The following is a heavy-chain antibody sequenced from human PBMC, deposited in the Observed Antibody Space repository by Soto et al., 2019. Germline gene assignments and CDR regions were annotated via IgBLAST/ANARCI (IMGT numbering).Heavy chain of an antibody. D-gene: IGHD3-3*01. CDR3: ARGEPFILVLEL. CDR1: EDTFVSYA. Sequence: QVQLVQSGAEVKKPGSSVKVSCNASEDTFVSYAITWVRQAPGQGLEWMGGVVPILGSTNYAQKFQGRVTFTADKSTNTAYMELSSLRSEDTAMYYCARGEPFILVLELWGQGTMVIVSS. V-gene: IGHV1-69*06. J-gene: IGHJ3*01. CDR2: VVPILGST.